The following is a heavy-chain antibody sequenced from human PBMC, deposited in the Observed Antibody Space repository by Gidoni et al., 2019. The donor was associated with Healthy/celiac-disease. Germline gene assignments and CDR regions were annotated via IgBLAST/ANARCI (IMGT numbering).Heavy chain of an antibody. V-gene: IGHV1-18*04. CDR1: GYTFTSYG. D-gene: IGHD5-18*01. Sequence: SVKVSCKASGYTFTSYGISWVRQAPGQGLEWMGWISAYNGNTNYAQKLQGRVTMTTDTSTSTAYMELRSLRSDDTAVYYCARDEPLPRGYSYGALYYYYGMDVWGQGTTVTVSS. CDR3: ARDEPLPRGYSYGALYYYYGMDV. J-gene: IGHJ6*02. CDR2: ISAYNGNT.